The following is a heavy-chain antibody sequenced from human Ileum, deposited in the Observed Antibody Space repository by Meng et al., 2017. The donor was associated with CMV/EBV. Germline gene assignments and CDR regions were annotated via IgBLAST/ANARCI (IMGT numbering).Heavy chain of an antibody. CDR1: GYTFSTHF. V-gene: IGHV1-46*01. Sequence: SCKSSGYTFSTHFIHWLRQAPGQGLEWMGNVKPSGGSPTYAQRFQGRVTMTWDLSMSTVYMDLSSLTSEDTAIYYCAREMASTYFFDYWGQGTLVTVSS. CDR2: VKPSGGSP. CDR3: AREMASTYFFDY. J-gene: IGHJ4*02. D-gene: IGHD5-24*01.